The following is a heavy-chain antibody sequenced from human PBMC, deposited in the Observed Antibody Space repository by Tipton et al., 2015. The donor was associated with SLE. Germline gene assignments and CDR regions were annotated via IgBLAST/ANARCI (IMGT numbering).Heavy chain of an antibody. V-gene: IGHV4-61*10. CDR2: IYYSGST. CDR1: GGSISSGSYY. CDR3: ARDRGFCSGGTCYYDGFDI. J-gene: IGHJ3*02. D-gene: IGHD2-15*01. Sequence: TLSLTCTVSGGSISSGSYYWSWIRQPAGKGLEWIGYIYYSGSTNYNPSLKSRATISVDTSKNQFSLEVRSVTAADTAVYYCARDRGFCSGGTCYYDGFDIWGQGTMVSVSS.